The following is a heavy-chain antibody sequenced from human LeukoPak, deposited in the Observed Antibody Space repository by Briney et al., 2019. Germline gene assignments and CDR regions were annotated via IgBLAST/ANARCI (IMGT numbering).Heavy chain of an antibody. Sequence: AGGSLRLSCAASGFTLSSYSMNWVRQAPGKGLEWVSYISSGGNTIYYADSVKGRFTISRDNAKNSLYLQMNSLRAEDTAVYYCATETQQSLDCWGQGTLVTVSS. CDR1: GFTLSSYS. CDR3: ATETQQSLDC. V-gene: IGHV3-48*04. J-gene: IGHJ4*02. D-gene: IGHD6-13*01. CDR2: ISSGGNTI.